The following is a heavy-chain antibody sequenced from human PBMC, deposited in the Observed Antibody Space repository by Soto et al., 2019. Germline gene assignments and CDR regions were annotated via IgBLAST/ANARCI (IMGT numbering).Heavy chain of an antibody. V-gene: IGHV2-5*01. CDR1: GFSLSTSGVG. CDR2: IYWNDDK. CDR3: AHRPSGWYLFDY. J-gene: IGHJ4*02. Sequence: ESGPTLVNPTQTLTLTCTFSGFSLSTSGVGVGWIRQPPGKALEWLALIYWNDDKRYSPSLKARLTITKDTSKNQVVLTMTNMDPVDTATYYCAHRPSGWYLFDYWGQGTLVTVSS. D-gene: IGHD6-19*01.